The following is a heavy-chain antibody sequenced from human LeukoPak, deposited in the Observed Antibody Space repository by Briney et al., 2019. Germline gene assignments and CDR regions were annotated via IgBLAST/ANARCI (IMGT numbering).Heavy chain of an antibody. Sequence: SVKVSCKASGGTFSSYAISWVRQAPGQGLEWMGGIIPIFGTANYAQKFQGRVTITADKSTSTAYMELSSLRSEDTAVYYCAGSRDGYNQNDYWGQGTLVTVSS. D-gene: IGHD5-24*01. V-gene: IGHV1-69*06. CDR2: IIPIFGTA. CDR1: GGTFSSYA. J-gene: IGHJ4*02. CDR3: AGSRDGYNQNDY.